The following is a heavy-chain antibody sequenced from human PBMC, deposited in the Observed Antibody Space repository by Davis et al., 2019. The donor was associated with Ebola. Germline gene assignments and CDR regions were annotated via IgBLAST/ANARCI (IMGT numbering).Heavy chain of an antibody. CDR1: GYRFTSYY. Sequence: ASVKVSCKASGYRFTSYYIAWVRQAPGQGLEWMGWISGYNGKTDYAQIVQGRVSMTVDTSTSTAYMELRSLRSDDTALYFCARADPGDPEDYWGQETVVTVSS. J-gene: IGHJ4*02. V-gene: IGHV1-18*01. CDR2: ISGYNGKT. CDR3: ARADPGDPEDY.